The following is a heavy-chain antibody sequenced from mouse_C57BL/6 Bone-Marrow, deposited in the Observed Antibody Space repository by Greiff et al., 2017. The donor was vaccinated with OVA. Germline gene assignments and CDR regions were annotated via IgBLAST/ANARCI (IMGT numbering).Heavy chain of an antibody. CDR1: GYSITSGYY. Sequence: ESGPGLVKPSQSLSLTCSVTGYSITSGYYWNWIRQFPGNKLEWMGYISYDGSNNYNPSLKNRISITRDTSKNQFFLKLNSVTTEDTATYYGARRTYFDYWGQGTTLTVSS. CDR3: ARRTYFDY. V-gene: IGHV3-6*01. J-gene: IGHJ2*01. CDR2: ISYDGSN.